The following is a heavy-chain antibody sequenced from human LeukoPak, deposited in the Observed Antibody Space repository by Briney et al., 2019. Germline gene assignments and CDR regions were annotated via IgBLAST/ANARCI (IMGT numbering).Heavy chain of an antibody. D-gene: IGHD3-10*01. CDR3: ARDHGGSGSHTYNWFDP. CDR1: GFTFSSYA. V-gene: IGHV3-23*01. Sequence: GGSLRLSCAASGFTFSSYAMSWVRQAPGKGLEWVSVISGSGSDTVYADSVKGRFTISRDNSKNTLYLQMNSLRAEDTAVYYCARDHGGSGSHTYNWFDPWGQGTLVTVSS. CDR2: ISGSGSDT. J-gene: IGHJ5*02.